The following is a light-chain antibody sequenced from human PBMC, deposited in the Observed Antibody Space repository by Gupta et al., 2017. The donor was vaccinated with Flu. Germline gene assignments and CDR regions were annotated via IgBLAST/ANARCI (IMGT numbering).Light chain of an antibody. Sequence: TSSDVGRYNYVSWYQQHPGTAPKLLIYEVSHRPSGVSDRFSGSKSGNTASLTISGLQTEDEADYYCSSFTSSNTLVFGGGAKLTVL. V-gene: IGLV2-14*03. J-gene: IGLJ3*02. CDR1: SSDVGRYNY. CDR2: EVS. CDR3: SSFTSSNTLV.